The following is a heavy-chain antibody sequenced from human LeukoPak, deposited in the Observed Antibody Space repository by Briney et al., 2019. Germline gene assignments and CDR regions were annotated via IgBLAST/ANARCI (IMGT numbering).Heavy chain of an antibody. D-gene: IGHD3-3*01. Sequence: ASVKVSCKASGYTFTSYGISWVRQAPGQGLEWMGWISAYNGNTNYAQKFQGRVTITADESTSTAYMELSSLRSEDTAVYYCARDETYYDFWSATTGWGQGTLVTVSS. V-gene: IGHV1-18*01. CDR2: ISAYNGNT. CDR1: GYTFTSYG. J-gene: IGHJ4*02. CDR3: ARDETYYDFWSATTG.